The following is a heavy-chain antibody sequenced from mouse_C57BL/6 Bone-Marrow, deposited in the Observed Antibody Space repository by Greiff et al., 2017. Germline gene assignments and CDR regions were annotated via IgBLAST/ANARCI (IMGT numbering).Heavy chain of an antibody. Sequence: EVNVVESGGGLVQPGGSLKLSCAASGFTFSDYYMYWVRQTPEKRLEWVAYISNGGGSTYYPDTVKGRFTISRDNAKNTLYLQMSRLKSEDTAMYYCARPHYYSNYEWFAYWGQGTLVTVSA. D-gene: IGHD2-5*01. CDR1: GFTFSDYY. CDR3: ARPHYYSNYEWFAY. V-gene: IGHV5-12*01. CDR2: ISNGGGST. J-gene: IGHJ3*01.